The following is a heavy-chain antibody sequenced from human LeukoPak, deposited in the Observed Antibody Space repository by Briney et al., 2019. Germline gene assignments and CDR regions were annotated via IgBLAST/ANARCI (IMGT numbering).Heavy chain of an antibody. J-gene: IGHJ4*02. V-gene: IGHV3-64*01. CDR1: GVTFSSYT. Sequence: TGGSLRLSSAASGVTFSSYTMHSVRQAPGKRLENGSAICSKGGSTYSANSVKGRFTISRDKSKNTLYLQMGSLRAEDMAVYYCARGFGYCSSSSCSTPFGFWGQGTLVTVSS. CDR3: ARGFGYCSSSSCSTPFGF. CDR2: ICSKGGST. D-gene: IGHD2-2*01.